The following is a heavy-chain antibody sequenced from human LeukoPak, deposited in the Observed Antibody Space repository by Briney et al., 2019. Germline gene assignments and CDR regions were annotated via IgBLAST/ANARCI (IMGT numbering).Heavy chain of an antibody. CDR2: INPNSGGT. CDR1: GYTFTGYY. J-gene: IGHJ6*03. CDR3: ARGSIVVVPAAPAYYYMDV. D-gene: IGHD2-2*01. V-gene: IGHV1-2*02. Sequence: GASVKVSCKASGYTFTGYYMHWVRQAPGQGLEWMGWINPNSGGTNYAQKFQGRVTMTRDTSISTAYTELSRLRSDDTAVYYCARGSIVVVPAAPAYYYMDVWGKGTTVTISS.